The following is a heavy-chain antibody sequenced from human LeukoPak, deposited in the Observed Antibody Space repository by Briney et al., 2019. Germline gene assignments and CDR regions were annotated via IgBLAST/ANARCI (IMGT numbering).Heavy chain of an antibody. CDR2: INSDGSIT. D-gene: IGHD4/OR15-4a*01. CDR1: GFTFSDHY. V-gene: IGHV3-74*01. J-gene: IGHJ5*02. CDR3: ARTLTRGTNWFDP. Sequence: GGSLRLSCAASGFTFSDHYMDWVRQAPGKGLVWVSRINSDGSITSYADSVKGRLTISRDNAKNTLYLQMNSLRAEETAVYYCARTLTRGTNWFDPWGQGTLVTVSS.